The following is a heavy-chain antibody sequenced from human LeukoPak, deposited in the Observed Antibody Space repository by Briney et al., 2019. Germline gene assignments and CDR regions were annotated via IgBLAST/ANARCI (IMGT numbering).Heavy chain of an antibody. D-gene: IGHD6-6*01. J-gene: IGHJ4*02. CDR2: IYYSGST. CDR3: ARNIAARPFDY. V-gene: IGHV4-59*01. CDR1: GGSIGSYY. Sequence: NSSETLSLTCTVSGGSIGSYYWSWIRQPPGKGLEWIGYIYYSGSTNYNPSLKSRVTISVDTSKNQFSLKLSSVTAADTAVYYCARNIAARPFDYWGQGTLVTVSS.